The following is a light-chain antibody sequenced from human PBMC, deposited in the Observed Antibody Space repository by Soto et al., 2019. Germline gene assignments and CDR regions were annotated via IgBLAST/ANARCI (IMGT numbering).Light chain of an antibody. V-gene: IGLV2-23*02. CDR3: QSYDSSLSGYV. CDR1: NSDVGSYNL. J-gene: IGLJ1*01. Sequence: QSVLTQPASASGSPRQSITISCTGTNSDVGSYNLVSWFQQHPGKAPKLVIYEVTKRPSGVSDRFSGSKSGNTASLTISGLQAEDEADYYCQSYDSSLSGYVFGTGTKVTVL. CDR2: EVT.